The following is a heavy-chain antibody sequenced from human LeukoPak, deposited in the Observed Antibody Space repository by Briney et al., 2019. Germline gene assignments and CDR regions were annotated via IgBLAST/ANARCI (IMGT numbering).Heavy chain of an antibody. V-gene: IGHV4-38-2*01. D-gene: IGHD1-7*01. Sequence: SETLSLTCAVSGYSISSGYYWGWIRQPPGKGLEWIGSIYHSGSTYYNPSLKSRVTISVDTSKNQFSLKLSSVTAADTAVYYCARLLGLRLELRRPFDYWGQGTLVTVSS. J-gene: IGHJ4*02. CDR2: IYHSGST. CDR1: GYSISSGYY. CDR3: ARLLGLRLELRRPFDY.